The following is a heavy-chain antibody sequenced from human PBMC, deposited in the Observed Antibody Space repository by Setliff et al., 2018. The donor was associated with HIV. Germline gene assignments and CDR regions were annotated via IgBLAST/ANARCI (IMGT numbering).Heavy chain of an antibody. Sequence: ASVKVSCKASGYSFSDYYIHWVRQAPGQGLEWLGWINTKTGNPTYVQGFPGKFVFTLDTSVSTAYLEISSLKAEDTAVYYCARAPFLQFFRGSPYYFDYWGQGSLVTVSS. CDR2: INTKTGNP. CDR3: ARAPFLQFFRGSPYYFDY. V-gene: IGHV7-4-1*02. D-gene: IGHD3-10*01. CDR1: GYSFSDYY. J-gene: IGHJ4*02.